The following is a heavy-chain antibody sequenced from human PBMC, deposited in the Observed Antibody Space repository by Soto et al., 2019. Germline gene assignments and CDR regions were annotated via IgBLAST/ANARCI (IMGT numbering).Heavy chain of an antibody. CDR2: IWYDGSNK. V-gene: IGHV3-33*01. CDR3: ARELGITMVRGVIRNLDY. CDR1: GFTVSSYG. J-gene: IGHJ4*02. Sequence: LRLSCAASGFTVSSYGMHWVRQAPGKGLEWVAVIWYDGSNKYYADSVKGRFTISRDNSKNTLYLQMNSLRAEDTAVYYCARELGITMVRGVIRNLDYWGQGTLVTVS. D-gene: IGHD3-10*01.